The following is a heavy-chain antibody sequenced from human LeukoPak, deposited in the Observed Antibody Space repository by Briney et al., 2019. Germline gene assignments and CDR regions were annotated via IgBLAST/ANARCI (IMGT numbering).Heavy chain of an antibody. D-gene: IGHD4-23*01. V-gene: IGHV3-74*01. CDR1: GFTFRSYW. Sequence: GGSLRLSCAASGFTFRSYWMHWVRQAPGKGLVWVSRIDSYGGTNYADSVKGRFTISRDNGKNTLFLQMNSLRAEDAAVYYCVRGNDYGGPHYWGQGTLVTVSS. J-gene: IGHJ4*02. CDR2: IDSYGGT. CDR3: VRGNDYGGPHY.